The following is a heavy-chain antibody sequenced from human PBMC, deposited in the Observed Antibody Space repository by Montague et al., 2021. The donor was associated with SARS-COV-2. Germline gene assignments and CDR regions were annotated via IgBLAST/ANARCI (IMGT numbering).Heavy chain of an antibody. CDR3: VRKTSGYHPFDD. D-gene: IGHD1-14*01. CDR1: GYSISSRNW. Sequence: SETRSLTCAVSGYSISSRNWWGWIRQPPGKGLLWIGYIYYSGSTYYNPSLKSRVTISMDTSKNLFSLKLTSVTAVDTAVYYCVRKTSGYHPFDDWGQGTLVTVSS. J-gene: IGHJ4*02. CDR2: IYYSGST. V-gene: IGHV4-28*01.